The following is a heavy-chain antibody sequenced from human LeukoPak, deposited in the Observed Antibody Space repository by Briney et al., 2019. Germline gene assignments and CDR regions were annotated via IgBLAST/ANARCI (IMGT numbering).Heavy chain of an antibody. J-gene: IGHJ4*02. CDR3: ARDGWGYLLDY. V-gene: IGHV3-7*01. Sequence: GSLRLSCVASGFPFSKYWMTWVRPVTEKGLEWVAHIKPDGSGENYVDSVRGRFTISRDNAKNSLYLQMNSLRAEDTAVYYCARDGWGYLLDYWGQGILVTVSS. D-gene: IGHD3-22*01. CDR2: IKPDGSGE. CDR1: GFPFSKYW.